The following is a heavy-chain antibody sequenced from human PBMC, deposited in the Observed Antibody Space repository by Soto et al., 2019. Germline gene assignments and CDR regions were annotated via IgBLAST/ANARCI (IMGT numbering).Heavy chain of an antibody. Sequence: GGSLRLSCAASGFTFSSYAMHWVRQAPGKGLEWVAVISYDGSNKYYADSVKGRFTISRDNSKNTLYLQMNSLRAEDTAVYYCARVRSAVKGIPHYWGQGTLVTVSS. CDR1: GFTFSSYA. D-gene: IGHD3-10*01. J-gene: IGHJ4*02. V-gene: IGHV3-30-3*01. CDR2: ISYDGSNK. CDR3: ARVRSAVKGIPHY.